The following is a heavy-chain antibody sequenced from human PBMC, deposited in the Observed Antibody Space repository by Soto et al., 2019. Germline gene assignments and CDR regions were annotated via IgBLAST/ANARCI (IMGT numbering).Heavy chain of an antibody. CDR3: ANSYGSGSYSPAFDI. Sequence: ASVTVSCTASGDTFASCGSSWVRQAPGQGLEWMGWISAYNGNTIYAQKLQGRVTMTTDTSTNTAYMELSSLRSEDTAVYYCANSYGSGSYSPAFDIWGQGTMVTVSS. V-gene: IGHV1-18*01. D-gene: IGHD3-10*01. CDR1: GDTFASCG. CDR2: ISAYNGNT. J-gene: IGHJ3*02.